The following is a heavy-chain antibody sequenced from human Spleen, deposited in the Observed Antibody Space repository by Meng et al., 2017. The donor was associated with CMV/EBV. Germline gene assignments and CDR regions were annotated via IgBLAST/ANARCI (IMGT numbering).Heavy chain of an antibody. D-gene: IGHD3-22*01. J-gene: IGHJ5*02. CDR3: AGKRTYYYDSSGYYSLNWFDP. CDR1: GGSFSGYY. CDR2: INHSGST. Sequence: VPLQQWGAGVLKPSETLSLTCAVYGGSFSGYYWSRIRQPPGKGLEWIGEINHSGSTNYNPSLKSRVTISVDTSKNQFSLKLSSVTAADTAVYYCAGKRTYYYDSSGYYSLNWFDPWGQGTLVTVSS. V-gene: IGHV4-34*01.